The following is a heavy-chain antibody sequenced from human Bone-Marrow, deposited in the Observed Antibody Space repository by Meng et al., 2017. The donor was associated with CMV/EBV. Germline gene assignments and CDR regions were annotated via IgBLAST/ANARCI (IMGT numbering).Heavy chain of an antibody. Sequence: SVKVSCKASGYTFTSYYMHWVRQAPGQGLEWMGGIIPIFGTANYAQKFQGRVTITTDESTSTAYMELSSLRSEDTAVYYCASGMATKTPARYYYYGMDVWGQGPTVTVSS. J-gene: IGHJ6*02. V-gene: IGHV1-69*05. CDR2: IIPIFGTA. CDR1: GYTFTSYY. CDR3: ASGMATKTPARYYYYGMDV. D-gene: IGHD5-24*01.